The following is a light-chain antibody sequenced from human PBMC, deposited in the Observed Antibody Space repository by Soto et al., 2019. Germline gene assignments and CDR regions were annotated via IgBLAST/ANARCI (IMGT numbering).Light chain of an antibody. Sequence: DIQLTQSPSFLSAAVGDRVTLTCRASQGISSFLAWYQQKPGKAPKLLISAASTLQSGVPSRLRGSGSGTESPPTITTLQTEDFATYHRQNLNPHPSILGPRTKLEIK. V-gene: IGKV1-9*01. CDR2: AAS. CDR3: QNLNPHPSI. J-gene: IGKJ2*01. CDR1: QGISSF.